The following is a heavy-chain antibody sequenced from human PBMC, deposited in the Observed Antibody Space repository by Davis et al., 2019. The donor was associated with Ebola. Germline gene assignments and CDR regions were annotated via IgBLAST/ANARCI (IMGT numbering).Heavy chain of an antibody. Sequence: AASVKVSCKASGYTFTSYGISWVRQAPGQGLEWMGIINPSGGSTSYAQKFQGRVTMTRDTSTSTAYMELRSLRSDDTAVYYCAKTTGMYYYYGMDVWGQGTTVTVSS. J-gene: IGHJ6*02. V-gene: IGHV1-46*01. CDR2: INPSGGST. D-gene: IGHD4-17*01. CDR1: GYTFTSYG. CDR3: AKTTGMYYYYGMDV.